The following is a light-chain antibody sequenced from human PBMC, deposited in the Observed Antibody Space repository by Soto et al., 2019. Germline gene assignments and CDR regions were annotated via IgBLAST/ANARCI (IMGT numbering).Light chain of an antibody. CDR2: EGN. CDR3: CSYASRDTYV. Sequence: QSALTQPASVSGSPGQSITISCTGTSSDVGSYNLVSWYQQHPGKAPKLIIFEGNKRPSGISNRFSASKSGNTPSLTISGLQAEDEADYYSCSYASRDTYVFGTGTKVTVL. CDR1: SSDVGSYNL. V-gene: IGLV2-23*01. J-gene: IGLJ1*01.